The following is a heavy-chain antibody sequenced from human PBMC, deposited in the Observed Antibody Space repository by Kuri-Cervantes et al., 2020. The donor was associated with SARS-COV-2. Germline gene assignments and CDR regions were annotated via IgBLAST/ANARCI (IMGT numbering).Heavy chain of an antibody. CDR3: ARVHSYGPQDYYYYGMDV. CDR2: ISSSSSYI. CDR1: GFTFRSYS. D-gene: IGHD5-18*01. J-gene: IGHJ6*02. Sequence: GGSLRLSCAASGFTFRSYSMNWVRQAPGKGLEWVSSISSSSSYIYYADSVKGRFTISRDNAKNSLYLQMNSLRAEDTAVYYCARVHSYGPQDYYYYGMDVWGQGTTVTVSS. V-gene: IGHV3-21*01.